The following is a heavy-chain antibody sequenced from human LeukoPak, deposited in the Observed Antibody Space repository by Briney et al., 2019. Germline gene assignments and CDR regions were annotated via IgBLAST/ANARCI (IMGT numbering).Heavy chain of an antibody. D-gene: IGHD6-19*01. Sequence: ASVKVSCKASVYTFTSYGISWVRQAPGQGLEWMGWISAYNGNTNYAQKLQGRVTMTTDTSTSTAYMELRSLRSDDTAVYYCARDSSGWFPVDYWGQGTLVTVSS. V-gene: IGHV1-18*01. CDR3: ARDSSGWFPVDY. CDR1: VYTFTSYG. J-gene: IGHJ4*02. CDR2: ISAYNGNT.